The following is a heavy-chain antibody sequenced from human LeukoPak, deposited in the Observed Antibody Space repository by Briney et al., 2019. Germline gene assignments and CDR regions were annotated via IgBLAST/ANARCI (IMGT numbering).Heavy chain of an antibody. CDR1: GGSISSYS. V-gene: IGHV4-59*08. D-gene: IGHD3-22*01. CDR3: ARLSPRYYDSSGHYFVVPFDH. Sequence: PPETPSPTRPVSGGSISSYSRSRIWQPPGKGLEWIGYIYYSGSTNYNPSLKSRVTISVDTSKNQFSLKLSSVTAADTAVYYCARLSPRYYDSSGHYFVVPFDHWGQ. J-gene: IGHJ4*02. CDR2: IYYSGST.